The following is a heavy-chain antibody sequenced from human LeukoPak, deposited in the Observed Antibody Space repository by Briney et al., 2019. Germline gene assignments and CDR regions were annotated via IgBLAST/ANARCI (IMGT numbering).Heavy chain of an antibody. Sequence: PSETLSLTCTVSGGSISTSSYYWGWIRQPPGKGLEWIGAIYYSGNNFYNPSLEGRVTISVDTSKNQFSLKMISVTAADTSVYYCASLDAYNKFFEDWGQGTLVTVSS. D-gene: IGHD5-24*01. CDR2: IYYSGNN. J-gene: IGHJ4*01. CDR1: GGSISTSSYY. V-gene: IGHV4-39*07. CDR3: ASLDAYNKFFED.